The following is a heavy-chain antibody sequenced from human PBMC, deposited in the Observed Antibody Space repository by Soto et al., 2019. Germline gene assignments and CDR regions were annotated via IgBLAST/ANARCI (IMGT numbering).Heavy chain of an antibody. CDR2: IHHSGST. CDR3: ATANWSHHYFDP. CDR1: GGSFSSCY. J-gene: IGHJ5*02. Sequence: SETLSLTCAVYGGSFSSCYWSWLRQPPGKGLEWSGEIHHSGSTNYNPSLKSRVTISVDTSKNQFSLKVTSVTAADTAVYYCATANWSHHYFDPWGQGTLGTVSS. V-gene: IGHV4-34*01. D-gene: IGHD1-1*01.